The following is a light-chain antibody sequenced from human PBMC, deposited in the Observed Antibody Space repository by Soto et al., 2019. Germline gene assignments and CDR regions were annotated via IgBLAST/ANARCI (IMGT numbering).Light chain of an antibody. Sequence: DIQMTQSPSSLSASVGDRVTITCRASQSISSYLNWYQHKPGKAPKLLIYATTGLQRGVPSRFSGSGSGTDFTLTISSLQPEDFATYFCQQSYNTPFTFGQGTKLEVK. CDR2: ATT. J-gene: IGKJ2*01. CDR3: QQSYNTPFT. CDR1: QSISSY. V-gene: IGKV1-39*01.